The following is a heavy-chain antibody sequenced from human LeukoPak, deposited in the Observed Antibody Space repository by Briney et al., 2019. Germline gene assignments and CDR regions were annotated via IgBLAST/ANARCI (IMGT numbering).Heavy chain of an antibody. CDR2: IYYTGRT. CDR3: ARGGYYGSGNDFRFDP. J-gene: IGHJ5*02. Sequence: SDTLSLTCTVSGGSISSYYWSWVRQPPGKGLEWIGYIYYTGRTNYNPSLKTRVTISVDTSKNQFSLKLSYVTPADTAVYYCARGGYYGSGNDFRFDPWGQGTLVTVSS. V-gene: IGHV4-59*07. CDR1: GGSISSYY. D-gene: IGHD3-10*01.